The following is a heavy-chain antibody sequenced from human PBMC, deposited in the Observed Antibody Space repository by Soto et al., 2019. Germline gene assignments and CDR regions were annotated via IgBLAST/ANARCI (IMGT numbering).Heavy chain of an antibody. V-gene: IGHV3-48*03. CDR1: GFTLSTCE. D-gene: IGHD3-16*01. CDR2: INSEGVT. CDR3: SRDKGDKVAYGMDV. J-gene: IGHJ6*02. Sequence: GGSLRLSCTVSGFTLSTCEMNWVRQAPGKGLEWISYINSEGVTFYADSVKGRFTISRDNVQNSLLLQMNSLRAEDTAVYYCSRDKGDKVAYGMDVWGQGTTVTVSS.